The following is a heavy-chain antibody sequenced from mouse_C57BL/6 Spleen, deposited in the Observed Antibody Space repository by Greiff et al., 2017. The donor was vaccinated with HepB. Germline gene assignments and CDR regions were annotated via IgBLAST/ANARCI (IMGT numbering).Heavy chain of an antibody. Sequence: VQLQQSGPDLVQPSQCLSITCTASGFSFTSYGVHWVRQSPGKGLEWLGVIWSGGSTDYNAAFISRLSISTDNSKIQVFFKMNSLQADDTAIYYCARNDGGFAYWGQGTLVTVSA. CDR1: GFSFTSYG. CDR2: IWSGGST. V-gene: IGHV2-2*01. CDR3: ARNDGGFAY. J-gene: IGHJ3*01.